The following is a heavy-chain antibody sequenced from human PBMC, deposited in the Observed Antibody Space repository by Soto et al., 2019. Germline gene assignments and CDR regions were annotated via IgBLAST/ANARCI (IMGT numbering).Heavy chain of an antibody. Sequence: ASVKVSCKASGYTFTSYGISWVRQAPGQGLERMGWISAYNGNTNYAQKLQGRVTMTTDTSTSTAYMELRSLRSDDTAVYYCARDTVKYYYDSSGYPRLDYWGQGTLVTVSS. CDR1: GYTFTSYG. CDR3: ARDTVKYYYDSSGYPRLDY. V-gene: IGHV1-18*01. CDR2: ISAYNGNT. D-gene: IGHD3-22*01. J-gene: IGHJ4*02.